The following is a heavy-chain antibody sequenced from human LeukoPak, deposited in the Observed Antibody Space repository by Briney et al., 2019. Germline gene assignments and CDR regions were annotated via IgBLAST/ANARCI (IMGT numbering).Heavy chain of an antibody. CDR2: ISYDGSNK. J-gene: IGHJ4*02. CDR1: GFTFGDYA. Sequence: GRSLRLSCTASGFTFGDYAMHWVRQAPGKGLEWVAVISYDGSNKYYADSVKGRFTISRDNSKNTLYLQMNSLRTEDTAVYYCARDNGADGSGSYVMDWGQGTLVTVSS. D-gene: IGHD3-10*01. CDR3: ARDNGADGSGSYVMD. V-gene: IGHV3-30*04.